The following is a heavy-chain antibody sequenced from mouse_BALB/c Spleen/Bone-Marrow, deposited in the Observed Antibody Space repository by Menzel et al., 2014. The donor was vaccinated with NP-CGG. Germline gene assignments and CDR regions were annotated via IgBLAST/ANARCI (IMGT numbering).Heavy chain of an antibody. D-gene: IGHD1-1*01. CDR3: ARLDYYGNLFV. CDR1: GFDFSRYW. CDR2: INPDSNTI. J-gene: IGHJ1*01. Sequence: EVKLMESGGGLVQPGGSLKLSCAASGFDFSRYWMSWVRQAPGKGLEWIGEINPDSNTINYTPSLKDKFIISRDNAKNTLYLQMSKVRSEDTALYYCARLDYYGNLFVWGAGTTVTVPS. V-gene: IGHV4-1*02.